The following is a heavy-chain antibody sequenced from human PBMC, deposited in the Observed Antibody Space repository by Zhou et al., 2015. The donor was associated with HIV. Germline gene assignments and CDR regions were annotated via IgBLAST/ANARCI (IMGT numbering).Heavy chain of an antibody. CDR1: GGSFSNYA. V-gene: IGHV1-69*01. CDR3: ARRVHWYFDL. D-gene: IGHD2-2*01. CDR2: IIPIFGTS. J-gene: IGHJ2*01. Sequence: QVQLVQSGAEVKKPGSSVKVSCKASGGSFSNYAISWVRQAPGQGLEWMGGIIPIFGTSNYAQNFQGRLTITADESTSTASMELSSLKSEDTAVYYCARRVHWYFDLWGLAPWSLSPQ.